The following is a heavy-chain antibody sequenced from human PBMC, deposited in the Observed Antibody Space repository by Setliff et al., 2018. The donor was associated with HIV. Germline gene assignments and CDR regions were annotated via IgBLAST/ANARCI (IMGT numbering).Heavy chain of an antibody. V-gene: IGHV4-39*01. CDR2: IFYTGSA. CDR1: GGSISNGYYY. D-gene: IGHD3-22*01. Sequence: SETLSLTCTVPGGSISNGYYYWVWIRQPPGKGLEWIGGIFYTGSAHYNPSLKSRVTISVDTSRNQFSMKLSSVTAADTTMYYCARWVTTPTKGAFDIWGQGTVVT. J-gene: IGHJ3*02. CDR3: ARWVTTPTKGAFDI.